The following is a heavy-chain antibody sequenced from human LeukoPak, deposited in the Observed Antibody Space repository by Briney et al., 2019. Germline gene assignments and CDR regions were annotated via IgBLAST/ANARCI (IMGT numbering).Heavy chain of an antibody. Sequence: SETLSLTCTVSGGSVSSGSYYWGWIRQPPGKGLEWIGYIYYSGSTNYNPSLKSRVTISVDTSKNQFSLKLSSVTAADTAVYYCARAFSPRKKPSGLWGSGSYGPLYFDYWGQGTLVTVSS. J-gene: IGHJ4*02. V-gene: IGHV4-61*01. D-gene: IGHD3-10*01. CDR1: GGSVSSGSYY. CDR3: ARAFSPRKKPSGLWGSGSYGPLYFDY. CDR2: IYYSGST.